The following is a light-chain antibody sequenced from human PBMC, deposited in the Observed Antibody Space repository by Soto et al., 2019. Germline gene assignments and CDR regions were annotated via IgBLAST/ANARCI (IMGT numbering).Light chain of an antibody. V-gene: IGKV3-15*01. CDR2: YAS. Sequence: EMVMTQSPATLSVCPGERATLSCRASQNLSRNLAWYQQQPGQAPRLLIFYASTRATGIPARFSGSGSGTDFTLTISSLQSEDFAVYYCQQYDKWPHTFGQGTKLEMK. J-gene: IGKJ2*01. CDR3: QQYDKWPHT. CDR1: QNLSRN.